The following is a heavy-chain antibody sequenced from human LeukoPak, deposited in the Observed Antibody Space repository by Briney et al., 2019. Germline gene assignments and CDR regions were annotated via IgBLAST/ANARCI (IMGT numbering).Heavy chain of an antibody. CDR3: AKDPYRESIYGSGHFVN. D-gene: IGHD3-10*01. CDR2: ISGSGGST. CDR1: GFTFSSYA. J-gene: IGHJ4*02. Sequence: GGSLRLSCAASGFTFSSYAMSWVRQAPGKGLEWVSAISGSGGSTYYADSVKGRFTISRDNSKNTLYLQMNSLRAEDTAVYYCAKDPYRESIYGSGHFVNWGQGTLVTVSS. V-gene: IGHV3-23*01.